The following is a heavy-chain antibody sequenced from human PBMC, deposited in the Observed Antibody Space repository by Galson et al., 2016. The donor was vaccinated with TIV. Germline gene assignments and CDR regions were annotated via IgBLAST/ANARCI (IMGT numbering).Heavy chain of an antibody. CDR3: ARQTASVHDY. CDR1: GFTFSGSH. D-gene: IGHD1-1*01. Sequence: SLRLSCAASGFTFSGSHMHWVRQASGGGLEWVGHVRSKANNYATAYGASVKGRFTISRDDSKNTAYLQMDSLETDDTAVYYCARQTASVHDYWGQGTLVTVSS. CDR2: VRSKANNYAT. V-gene: IGHV3-73*01. J-gene: IGHJ4*02.